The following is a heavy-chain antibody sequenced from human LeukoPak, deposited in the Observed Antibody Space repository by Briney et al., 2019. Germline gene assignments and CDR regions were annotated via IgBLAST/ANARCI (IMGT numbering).Heavy chain of an antibody. CDR3: ARGAHVLDI. CDR2: INSDESST. CDR1: GFTLNSYW. V-gene: IGHV3-74*01. D-gene: IGHD1-26*01. Sequence: GGSLRLSCAASGFTLNSYWMHWVRQAPGKGLVWVSRINSDESSTTYVDSVKGRLTISRDNAKNTLYLQMDSLRAEDTAVYFCARGAHVLDIWGQGTMVTVSS. J-gene: IGHJ3*02.